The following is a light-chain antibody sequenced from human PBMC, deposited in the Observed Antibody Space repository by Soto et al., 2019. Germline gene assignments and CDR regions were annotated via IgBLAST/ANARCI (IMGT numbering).Light chain of an antibody. CDR3: SSYTNINTRACV. Sequence: QSALTQPASVSGSPGQSITISCTGTSTDPATYDLVSWYQQHPGKAPQLIIYEVAKRPSGVSARFSGSKSGNTASLTISGLQAEDEAEYYCSSYTNINTRACVFGTGTKVTVL. CDR1: STDPATYDL. CDR2: EVA. V-gene: IGLV2-14*02. J-gene: IGLJ1*01.